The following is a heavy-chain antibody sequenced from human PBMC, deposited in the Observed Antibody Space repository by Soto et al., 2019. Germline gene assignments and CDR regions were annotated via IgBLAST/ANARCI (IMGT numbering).Heavy chain of an antibody. J-gene: IGHJ6*02. D-gene: IGHD6-13*01. CDR1: GDSVSSNSAA. Sequence: SQTLSLTFAISGDSVSSNSAAWNCISQCPSRGLEWLGRTYYRSKWYNDYAVSVKSRITINPDTSKNQFSLQLNSVTPEDTAVYYCARDGMGSSWWGDYYYYYGMDVWGQGTTVTVSS. CDR3: ARDGMGSSWWGDYYYYYGMDV. V-gene: IGHV6-1*01. CDR2: TYYRSKWYN.